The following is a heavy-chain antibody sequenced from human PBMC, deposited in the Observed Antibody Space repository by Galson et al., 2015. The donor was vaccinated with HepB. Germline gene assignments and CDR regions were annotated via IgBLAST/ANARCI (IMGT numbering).Heavy chain of an antibody. Sequence: SVKVSCKASGYTFTSYGISWVRQAPGQGLEWMGWISAYNGNTNYAQKLQGRVTMTTDTSTSTACMELRSLRSDDTAVYYCAREKRFVAGTVDYWGQGTLVTVSS. CDR1: GYTFTSYG. CDR2: ISAYNGNT. CDR3: AREKRFVAGTVDY. D-gene: IGHD6-19*01. J-gene: IGHJ4*02. V-gene: IGHV1-18*01.